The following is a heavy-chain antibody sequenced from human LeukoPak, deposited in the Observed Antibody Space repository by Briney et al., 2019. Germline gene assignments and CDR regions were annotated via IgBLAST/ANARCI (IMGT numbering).Heavy chain of an antibody. J-gene: IGHJ4*02. V-gene: IGHV3-11*01. Sequence: GGSLRLSCAASGFTFSDYYMRWIRQAPGKGLEWVSYISSSGSTIYYADSVKGRFTIPRDNSKNTLYLQMNSLRAEDTAVYYCAKDLPVLLWFGELVYWGQGTLVTVSS. CDR3: AKDLPVLLWFGELVY. CDR1: GFTFSDYY. D-gene: IGHD3-10*01. CDR2: ISSSGSTI.